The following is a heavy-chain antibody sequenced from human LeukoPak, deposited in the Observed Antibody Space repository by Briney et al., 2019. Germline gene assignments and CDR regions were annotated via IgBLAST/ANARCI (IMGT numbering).Heavy chain of an antibody. CDR2: LSYDGSNE. CDR1: GFPFSSYG. CDR3: AGSWFYRDYFEY. Sequence: PGGPLRLSCAASGFPFSSYGMHWVRQAPGKGLEWVAALSYDGSNEYYADSVKGRFTISRDNSKNTLYLQMNSLRVEDTAVYYCAGSWFYRDYFEYWGQGTLVTVSS. J-gene: IGHJ4*02. V-gene: IGHV3-30*03. D-gene: IGHD3-10*01.